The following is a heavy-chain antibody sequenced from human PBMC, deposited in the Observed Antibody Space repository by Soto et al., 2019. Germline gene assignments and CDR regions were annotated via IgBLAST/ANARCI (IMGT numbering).Heavy chain of an antibody. CDR3: ARQGVPAAMGDYYYYYGMDV. V-gene: IGHV5-51*01. CDR2: IYPGDSDT. Sequence: GESLKISCKGSGYSFTSYWIGWVRQMPGKGLEWMGIIYPGDSDTRYSPSFQGQVTISADKSISTAYLQWSSLKASDTAMYYCARQGVPAAMGDYYYYYGMDVWGQGTTVTVSS. D-gene: IGHD2-2*01. J-gene: IGHJ6*02. CDR1: GYSFTSYW.